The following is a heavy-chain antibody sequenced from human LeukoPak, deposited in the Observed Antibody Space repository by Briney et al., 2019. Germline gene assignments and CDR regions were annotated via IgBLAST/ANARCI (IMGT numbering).Heavy chain of an antibody. V-gene: IGHV3-7*05. D-gene: IGHD6-19*01. CDR3: ARVVGWYRLDY. J-gene: IGHJ4*02. CDR1: GFTFSNHW. Sequence: GGSLRLSCAASGFTFSNHWMNWVRQAPGKGLEWVANIKEDGSEKYYVDSVKGRFTTSRDNAKNSLYLQMNSLRAEDTAVYYCARVVGWYRLDYWGQGTLVTVSS. CDR2: IKEDGSEK.